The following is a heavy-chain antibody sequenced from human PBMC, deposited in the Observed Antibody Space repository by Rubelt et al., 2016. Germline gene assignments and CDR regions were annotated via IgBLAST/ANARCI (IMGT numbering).Heavy chain of an antibody. Sequence: EVQLVESGGGLVQPGGSLRLSCAASGFTFSSYWMHWVRQAPGKGLVWVSRIKGEGASTTYADSVKGRFTISRDNAKNTLSLQLSSLTFGYTAVYYWARAEMNGLRFLEWSRGKSVEDWGQGTLVTVSS. CDR1: GFTFSSYW. J-gene: IGHJ4*02. V-gene: IGHV3-74*02. CDR3: ARAEMNGLRFLEWSRGKSVED. CDR2: IKGEGAST. D-gene: IGHD3-3*01.